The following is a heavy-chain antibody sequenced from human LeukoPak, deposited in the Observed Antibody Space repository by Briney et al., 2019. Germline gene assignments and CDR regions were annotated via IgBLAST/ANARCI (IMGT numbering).Heavy chain of an antibody. V-gene: IGHV1-69*04. J-gene: IGHJ4*02. D-gene: IGHD1-26*01. CDR3: ARSGSYYGPRFDY. CDR1: GGTFSSYA. CDR2: IIPILGIA. Sequence: ASVKVSCKASGGTFSSYAISWVRQAPGQGLEWMGRIIPILGIANYAQKFQGRVTITADKSTSTAYMELSSLRSEDTAVYYCARSGSYYGPRFDYWGQGTLVTVSS.